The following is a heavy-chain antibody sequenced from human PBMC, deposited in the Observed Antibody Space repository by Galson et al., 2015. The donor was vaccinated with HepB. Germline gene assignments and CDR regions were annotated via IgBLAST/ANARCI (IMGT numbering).Heavy chain of an antibody. CDR2: ISSSGSTI. Sequence: SLRLSCAASGSTFSDYYMSWIRQAPGKGLEWVSYISSSGSTIYYADSVKGRFTISRDNAKNSLYLQMNSLRAEDTAVYYCARGRPYYYDSSGYSQFDYWGQGTLVTVSS. CDR1: GSTFSDYY. J-gene: IGHJ4*02. D-gene: IGHD3-22*01. V-gene: IGHV3-11*01. CDR3: ARGRPYYYDSSGYSQFDY.